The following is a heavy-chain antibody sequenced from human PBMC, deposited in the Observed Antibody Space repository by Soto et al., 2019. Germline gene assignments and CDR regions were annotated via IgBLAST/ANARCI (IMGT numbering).Heavy chain of an antibody. CDR2: INHSGST. Sequence: SETLSLTCAVYGGSFSGYYWSWIRQPPGKGLEWIGEINHSGSTYYNPSLKSRVTISVDTSKNQFSLKLSSVTAADTAVYYCARGPDIVLMVYAYYYYGMDVWGQGTTVTVSS. CDR3: ARGPDIVLMVYAYYYYGMDV. D-gene: IGHD2-8*01. V-gene: IGHV4-34*01. J-gene: IGHJ6*02. CDR1: GGSFSGYY.